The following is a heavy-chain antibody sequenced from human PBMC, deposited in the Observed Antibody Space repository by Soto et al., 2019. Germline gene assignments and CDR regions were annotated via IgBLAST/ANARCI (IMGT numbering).Heavy chain of an antibody. V-gene: IGHV1-69*01. Sequence: QVQLVQSGAEVKKPGSSVKVSCKASGGTFSSYAISWVRQAPGQGLEWMGGIIPIFGTANYAQKFQGRVTITADESTSTAYMELSSLRSEDTAVYYCARARYSSSWYTAGLFDYWGQGTLVTVSS. CDR1: GGTFSSYA. CDR2: IIPIFGTA. D-gene: IGHD6-13*01. CDR3: ARARYSSSWYTAGLFDY. J-gene: IGHJ4*02.